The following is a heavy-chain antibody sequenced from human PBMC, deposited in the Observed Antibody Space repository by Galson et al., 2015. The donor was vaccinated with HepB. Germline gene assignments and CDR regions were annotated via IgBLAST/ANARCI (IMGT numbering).Heavy chain of an antibody. CDR3: AKDRVSFCSSTSCYEYFDY. V-gene: IGHV3-30*18. Sequence: SLRLSCAASGFSFSNYAMHWVRQAPGKGLEWVAFISYDASYTYYADSVKGRFTISRDNSKNTLYLQMNSLRAEDTAFYYCAKDRVSFCSSTSCYEYFDYWGQGTLVTVSS. CDR2: ISYDASYT. J-gene: IGHJ4*02. D-gene: IGHD2-2*01. CDR1: GFSFSNYA.